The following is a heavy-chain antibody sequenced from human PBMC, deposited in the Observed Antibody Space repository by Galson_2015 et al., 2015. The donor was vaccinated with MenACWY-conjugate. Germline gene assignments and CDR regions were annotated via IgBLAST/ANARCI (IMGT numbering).Heavy chain of an antibody. V-gene: IGHV5-51*01. CDR3: VRRLGFGEVGQSSAQSWFDT. J-gene: IGHJ5*02. D-gene: IGHD3-10*01. CDR2: IYPGDSDT. CDR1: GYSFAYYW. Sequence: QSGAEVKKPGESLKISCKGSGYSFAYYWIGWVRQMPGKGLEWVGFIYPGDSDTRYSPSFQGQVTISADKSISTAYLQWNSLQASDTAIYYCVRRLGFGEVGQSSAQSWFDTWGQGTLVTVSS.